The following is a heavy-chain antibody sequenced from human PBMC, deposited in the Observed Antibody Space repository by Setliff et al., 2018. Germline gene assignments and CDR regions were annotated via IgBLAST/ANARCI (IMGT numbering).Heavy chain of an antibody. Sequence: SETLSLTCTVSGGSISSSNYYWGWIRQPPGKGLEWIGSIYHRGSTYYIPSLKSRVTISVDTSKNQFSLKLTSVTAADTAVYYCARGGGSVLPDYYYYNYMDVWGKGTTVTVSS. V-gene: IGHV4-39*07. CDR1: GGSISSSNYY. CDR2: IYHRGST. D-gene: IGHD1-26*01. CDR3: ARGGGSVLPDYYYYNYMDV. J-gene: IGHJ6*03.